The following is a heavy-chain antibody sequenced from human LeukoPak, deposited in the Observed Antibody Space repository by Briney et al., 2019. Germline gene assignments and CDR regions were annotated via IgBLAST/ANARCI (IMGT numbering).Heavy chain of an antibody. D-gene: IGHD3-22*01. J-gene: IGHJ4*02. CDR1: GYSIGSGYY. Sequence: SETLSLTCAVSGYSIGSGYYWGWIRQPPGKGLEWIGSIYHSGSTYYNPSLKSRVTISVDTSKNQFSLKLSSVTAADTAVYYCAGNPYYCDSSGYYIDYWGQGTLVTVSS. CDR3: AGNPYYCDSSGYYIDY. CDR2: IYHSGST. V-gene: IGHV4-38-2*01.